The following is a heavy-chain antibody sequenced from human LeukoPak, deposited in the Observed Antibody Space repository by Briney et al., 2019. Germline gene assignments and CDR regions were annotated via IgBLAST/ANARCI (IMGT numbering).Heavy chain of an antibody. V-gene: IGHV3-23*01. Sequence: GGSLRLSCEASGFSFPYGMSWVRQAPGKGLEWVSGITNSGENTYYADSVKGRFTISRDNPKNTLYLQMNSLRAEDTAVYSCVGYSSGWYGYDAFDIWGQGTMVTVSS. D-gene: IGHD6-19*01. CDR3: VGYSSGWYGYDAFDI. CDR1: GFSFPYG. J-gene: IGHJ3*02. CDR2: ITNSGENT.